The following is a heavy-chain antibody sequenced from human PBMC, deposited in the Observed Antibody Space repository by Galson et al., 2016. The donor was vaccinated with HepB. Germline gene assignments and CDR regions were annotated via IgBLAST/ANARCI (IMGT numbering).Heavy chain of an antibody. CDR2: NNHSGST. D-gene: IGHD2-21*01. V-gene: IGHV4-59*01. CDR1: GGSISSYY. J-gene: IGHJ6*02. Sequence: SETLSLTCTVSGGSISSYYWSWIRQSPGRGLEWIGYNNHSGSTNFNPSLKSRVTISVDMSKNQISLRLSSVTAADTAVYYGSRVVRTREDQNLYYYSGMDVWGQGTTVTVSS. CDR3: SRVVRTREDQNLYYYSGMDV.